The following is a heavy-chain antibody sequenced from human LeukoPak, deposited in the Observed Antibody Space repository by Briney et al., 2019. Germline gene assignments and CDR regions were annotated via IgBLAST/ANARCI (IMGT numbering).Heavy chain of an antibody. CDR1: GYTFTGYG. CDR2: ISAYNGNT. J-gene: IGHJ3*02. V-gene: IGHV1-18*01. D-gene: IGHD6-13*01. Sequence: ASVKVSCKASGYTFTGYGISWVRQAPGQGLEWMGWISAYNGNTNYAQKLQGRVTMTTDTSTSTAYMELRSLRSDDTAVYYCAKGTGYSSSWGAFDIWGQGTMVTVSS. CDR3: AKGTGYSSSWGAFDI.